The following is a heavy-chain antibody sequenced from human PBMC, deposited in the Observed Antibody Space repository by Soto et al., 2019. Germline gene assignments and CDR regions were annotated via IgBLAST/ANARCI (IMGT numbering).Heavy chain of an antibody. CDR1: GYTFTSYG. Sequence: QVQLVQSGAEVKKPGASVKVSCKASGYTFTSYGISWVRQAPGQGLEWMGWISAYNGNTNYAQKLQGRVTMTTDTSTSTAYMERRSLRSDDTAVYYCASSCSSTSCYGEYDAFDIWGQGTMVTVSS. CDR2: ISAYNGNT. CDR3: ASSCSSTSCYGEYDAFDI. J-gene: IGHJ3*02. V-gene: IGHV1-18*01. D-gene: IGHD2-2*01.